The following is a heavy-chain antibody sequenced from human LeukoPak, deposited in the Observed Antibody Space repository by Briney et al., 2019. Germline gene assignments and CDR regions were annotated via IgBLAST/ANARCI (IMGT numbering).Heavy chain of an antibody. V-gene: IGHV3-7*01. CDR2: IKQDGSEK. Sequence: PGGSLRLSCAASGFTFSSYWMSWVRQAPVKELEWVANIKQDGSEKYYVDSVKGRFTISRDNAKNSLYLQMNSLRAEDTAVYYCAKLPYCTNGVWSEDYWGQGTLVTVSS. D-gene: IGHD2-8*01. J-gene: IGHJ4*02. CDR3: AKLPYCTNGVWSEDY. CDR1: GFTFSSYW.